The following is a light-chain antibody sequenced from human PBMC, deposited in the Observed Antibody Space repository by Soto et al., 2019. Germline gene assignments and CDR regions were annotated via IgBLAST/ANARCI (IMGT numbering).Light chain of an antibody. V-gene: IGKV1-9*01. Sequence: DIQLTQSPSFLSASVGDRVTITCRASQDMNTYIAWYQHTPGKAPKLLIYGASTLQSGVPARFSGSESGAVFTLRISSLQPEDVATYYCPQLNSYPLTFGGGTKVEIK. CDR1: QDMNTY. CDR3: PQLNSYPLT. CDR2: GAS. J-gene: IGKJ4*01.